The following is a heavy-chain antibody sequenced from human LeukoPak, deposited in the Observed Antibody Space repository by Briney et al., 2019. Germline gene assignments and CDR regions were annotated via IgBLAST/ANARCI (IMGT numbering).Heavy chain of an antibody. CDR3: AKTPIAATGTSDH. CDR1: GFTFSSYS. Sequence: GGSLRLSCAASGFTFSSYSMNWVRQAPGKGLEWVSAISGSGGSTYYADSVKGRFTISRDNSKNTLYLQLNSLRAEDTAVYYCAKTPIAATGTSDHWGQGTLVTVSS. V-gene: IGHV3-23*01. CDR2: ISGSGGST. J-gene: IGHJ4*02. D-gene: IGHD6-13*01.